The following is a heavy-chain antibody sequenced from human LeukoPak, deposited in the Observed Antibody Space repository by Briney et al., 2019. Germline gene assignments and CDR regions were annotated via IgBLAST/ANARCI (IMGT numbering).Heavy chain of an antibody. D-gene: IGHD6-13*01. Sequence: GGSLRLSCAASGFMFSSYWMSWVRQAPGKGLEWVAIIKQDGSEKYYVDSVKGRFTISRDNAKNSLYLQMNSLRAEDTAVYYCARCDSSSWDNWFDPWGQGTLVTVSS. J-gene: IGHJ5*02. CDR3: ARCDSSSWDNWFDP. CDR2: IKQDGSEK. CDR1: GFMFSSYW. V-gene: IGHV3-7*01.